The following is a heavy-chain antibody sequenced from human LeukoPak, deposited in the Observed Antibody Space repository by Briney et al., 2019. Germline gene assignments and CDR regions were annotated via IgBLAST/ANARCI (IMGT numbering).Heavy chain of an antibody. J-gene: IGHJ4*02. CDR3: ARYVAALDY. CDR1: GFTFSNNY. V-gene: IGHV3-7*05. Sequence: PGGSLRLSCAASGFTFSNNYMSWVRQAPGKGLEWVGYINKDGSVPHYVDSVKGRFTISRDNAKNSLYLQMNSLRAEDTAVYYCARYVAALDYWGQGTPVTVSS. CDR2: INKDGSVP. D-gene: IGHD2-15*01.